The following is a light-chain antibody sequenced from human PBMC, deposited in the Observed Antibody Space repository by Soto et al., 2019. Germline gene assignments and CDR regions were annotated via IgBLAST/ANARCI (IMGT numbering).Light chain of an antibody. Sequence: DIVMTQSPDSLAVSLGERATIKCKSSQRLLYSSTNKNYLAWYQQRPGQPPKLLIYWASTRKSGVPDRFSGSGSGTDFTFTITSLQADDVAVYYCQQYYTTRTFGQGTKVEIK. J-gene: IGKJ1*01. CDR2: WAS. V-gene: IGKV4-1*01. CDR1: QRLLYSSTNKNY. CDR3: QQYYTTRT.